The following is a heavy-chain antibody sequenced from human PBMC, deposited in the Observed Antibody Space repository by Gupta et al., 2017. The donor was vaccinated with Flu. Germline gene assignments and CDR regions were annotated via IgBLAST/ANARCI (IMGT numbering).Heavy chain of an antibody. V-gene: IGHV3-30-3*01. CDR3: AGGGAGCYMDV. D-gene: IGHD2-15*01. CDR2: ISSDGSNK. Sequence: GVPPGKSLRLYCADSGFTFSSYAMHWVRQAPGKGLEWVAFISSDGSNKLYADSVKGRFTISRENSKNTVYLEMNSLRPEDTAVYYCAGGGAGCYMDVWGKGTPVTVSS. CDR1: GFTFSSYA. J-gene: IGHJ6*03.